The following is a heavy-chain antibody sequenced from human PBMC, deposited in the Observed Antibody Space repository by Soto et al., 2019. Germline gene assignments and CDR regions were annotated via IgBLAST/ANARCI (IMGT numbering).Heavy chain of an antibody. CDR1: GFTFSSFG. J-gene: IGHJ6*02. CDR3: ARDASYYSLWSGYYPSRNGMDV. D-gene: IGHD3-3*01. Sequence: GGSLRLSCAASGFTFSSFGMHWVRQAPGKGLEWVSLIWYDGSKKSYGDSVKGRFTISRDNSRNTVYLQMNSLRADDTAVYYCARDASYYSLWSGYYPSRNGMDVWGQGTTVTGLL. V-gene: IGHV3-33*01. CDR2: IWYDGSKK.